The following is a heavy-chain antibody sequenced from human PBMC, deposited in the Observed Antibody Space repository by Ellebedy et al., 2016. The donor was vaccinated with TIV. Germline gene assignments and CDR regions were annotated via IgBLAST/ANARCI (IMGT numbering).Heavy chain of an antibody. D-gene: IGHD5-12*01. CDR1: GYTFTGYY. V-gene: IGHV1-18*04. CDR2: ISAYNGNT. J-gene: IGHJ5*02. Sequence: ASVKVSXXASGYTFTGYYMHWVRQAPGQGLEWMGWISAYNGNTNYAQKLQGRVTMTTDTSTSTAYMELRSLRSDDTAVYYCARELRVATINNWFDPWGQGTLVTVSS. CDR3: ARELRVATINNWFDP.